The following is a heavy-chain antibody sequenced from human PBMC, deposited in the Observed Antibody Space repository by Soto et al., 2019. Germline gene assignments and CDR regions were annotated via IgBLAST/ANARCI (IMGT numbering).Heavy chain of an antibody. CDR3: ARPKGPGDYYFYMDV. CDR2: ISGSSSSP. V-gene: IGHV3-23*01. J-gene: IGHJ6*03. CDR1: GFTFTIYA. Sequence: GGSLRLSCTASGFTFTIYAMSWVRQAPGKGLEWVSAISGSSSSPNYADSVKGRFTISRDNSKYKLYLQMDSLRAEDTAVYYCARPKGPGDYYFYMDVWGKGTTVTVSS.